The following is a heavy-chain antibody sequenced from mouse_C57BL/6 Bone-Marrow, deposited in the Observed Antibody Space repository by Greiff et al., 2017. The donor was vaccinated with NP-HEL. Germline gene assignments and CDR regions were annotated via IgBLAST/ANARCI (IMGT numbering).Heavy chain of an antibody. J-gene: IGHJ2*01. CDR3: ARGDYDHFDY. V-gene: IGHV1-63*01. Sequence: VKLVESGAELVRPGTSVKMSCKASGYTFTNYWIGWAKQRPGHGLEWIGDIYPGGGYTNYNEKFKGKATLTADKSSSTAYMQFSSLTSEDSAIYYCARGDYDHFDYWGQGTTLTVSS. CDR1: GYTFTNYW. CDR2: IYPGGGYT. D-gene: IGHD2-4*01.